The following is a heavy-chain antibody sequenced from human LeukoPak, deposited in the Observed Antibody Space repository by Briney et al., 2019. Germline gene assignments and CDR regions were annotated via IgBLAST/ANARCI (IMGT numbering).Heavy chain of an antibody. Sequence: GESLKISCNVSGYSFTSYWIGWVRQMPGKGLECMGIIYPGDSDTRYSPSFQGQVTISADKSISTAYLQWSSLKASDTAMYYCARHETGPYFDYWGQGILVTVSS. J-gene: IGHJ4*02. V-gene: IGHV5-51*01. CDR3: ARHETGPYFDY. CDR1: GYSFTSYW. CDR2: IYPGDSDT. D-gene: IGHD1-1*01.